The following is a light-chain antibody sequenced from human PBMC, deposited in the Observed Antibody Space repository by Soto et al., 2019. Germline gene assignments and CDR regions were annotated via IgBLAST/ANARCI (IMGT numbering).Light chain of an antibody. CDR2: GAS. V-gene: IGKV3-20*01. J-gene: IGKJ4*01. CDR1: QSVSSGY. CDR3: QQYATSPRLT. Sequence: EIVLTQSPGTLSLSPGERVTLSCRASQSVSSGYLAWYQQKPGQAPRLVIYGASSRPTGIPDRFSGSGSGTDFTLTISILEPEDFAVYYCQQYATSPRLTFGGGTKVDIK.